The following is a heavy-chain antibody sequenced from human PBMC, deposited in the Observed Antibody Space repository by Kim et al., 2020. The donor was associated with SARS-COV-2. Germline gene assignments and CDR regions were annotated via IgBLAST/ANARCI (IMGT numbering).Heavy chain of an antibody. J-gene: IGHJ6*02. Sequence: GGSLRLSCAASGFTFDDYTMHWVRQAPGKGLEWVSLISWDGGSTYYADSVKGRFTISRDNSKNSLYLQMNSLRTEDTALYYCAKALEIYGSGSYHYGMDVWGQGTTVTVSS. D-gene: IGHD3-10*01. V-gene: IGHV3-43*01. CDR3: AKALEIYGSGSYHYGMDV. CDR2: ISWDGGST. CDR1: GFTFDDYT.